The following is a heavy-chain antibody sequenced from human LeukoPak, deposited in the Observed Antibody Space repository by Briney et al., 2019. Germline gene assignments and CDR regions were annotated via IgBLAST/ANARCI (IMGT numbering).Heavy chain of an antibody. Sequence: SETLSLTCAVYGGSFSGYYWSWIRQPPGKGLEWIGEINHSGSTNYNPSLKSRVTISVDTSKNQFSLKLSSVTAADTAVYYCARHGEYDSSDYWGQGALVTVSS. CDR3: ARHGEYDSSDY. J-gene: IGHJ4*02. D-gene: IGHD3-22*01. CDR1: GGSFSGYY. CDR2: INHSGST. V-gene: IGHV4-34*01.